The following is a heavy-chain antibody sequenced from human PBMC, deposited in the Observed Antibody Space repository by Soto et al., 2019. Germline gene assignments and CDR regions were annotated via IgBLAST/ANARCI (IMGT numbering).Heavy chain of an antibody. Sequence: ASVKVSCKASGYTFTSYGISWVRQAPGQGLEWMGWISAYNGNTNYAQKLQGRVTMTTDTSTSTAYMELRSLRSDDTAVYYCARDAPGYSGSYFGRYYYYGMDVWGQGTTVTVSS. CDR3: ARDAPGYSGSYFGRYYYYGMDV. V-gene: IGHV1-18*01. CDR1: GYTFTSYG. J-gene: IGHJ6*02. CDR2: ISAYNGNT. D-gene: IGHD1-26*01.